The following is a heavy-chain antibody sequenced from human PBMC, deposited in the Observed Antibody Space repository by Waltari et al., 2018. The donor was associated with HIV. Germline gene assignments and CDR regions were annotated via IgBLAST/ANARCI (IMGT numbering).Heavy chain of an antibody. Sequence: QVQLVESGGGVVQPGRSLRLSCAASGFNFISFGMHWVRQAPGQGLEWGAVISYDGSNKYYADSVKGRFTISRDNPKNTLYLQINTLRSDDTAVYYCAKEETRVYSSTWYYYYYGMDVWGQGTTVTVSS. CDR1: GFNFISFG. CDR2: ISYDGSNK. CDR3: AKEETRVYSSTWYYYYYGMDV. J-gene: IGHJ6*02. V-gene: IGHV3-30*18. D-gene: IGHD6-13*01.